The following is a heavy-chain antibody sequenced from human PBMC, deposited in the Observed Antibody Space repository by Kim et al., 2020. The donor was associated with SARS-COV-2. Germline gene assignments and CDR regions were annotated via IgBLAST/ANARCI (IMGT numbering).Heavy chain of an antibody. V-gene: IGHV1-2*02. D-gene: IGHD3-10*01. CDR1: GYTLTGDF. J-gene: IGHJ1*01. CDR3: ARGPYGSGGYSTPKRGENFQY. Sequence: ASVKVSCKASGYTLTGDFMHWVRQAPGQGLEWMGWINPDSGNTGYAQKFQGRVTMTRDTSINTAYMELSSLRSDDTAVYYCARGPYGSGGYSTPKRGENFQYWGQGTLVTVSS. CDR2: INPDSGNT.